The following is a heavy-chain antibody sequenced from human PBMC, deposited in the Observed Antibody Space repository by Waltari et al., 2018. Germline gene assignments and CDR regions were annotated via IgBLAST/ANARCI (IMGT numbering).Heavy chain of an antibody. V-gene: IGHV1-2*06. D-gene: IGHD3-10*01. CDR2: INPNSGGT. Sequence: VRQAPGQGLEWMGRINPNSGGTNYAQKFQGRVTMTRDTSISTAYMELSRLRSDDTAVYYCARGRGDPGSAFDIWGQGTMVTVSS. CDR3: ARGRGDPGSAFDI. J-gene: IGHJ3*02.